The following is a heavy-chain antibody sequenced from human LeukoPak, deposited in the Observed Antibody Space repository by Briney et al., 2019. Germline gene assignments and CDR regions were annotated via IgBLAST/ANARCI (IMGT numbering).Heavy chain of an antibody. CDR2: IYSGGST. CDR1: GFTVSSNY. V-gene: IGHV3-66*02. CDR3: ARDLYGGKGDY. Sequence: PGGSLRLSCAASGFTVSSNYMSWVRQAPGKGREWVSVIYSGGSTYYADSVKGRFTISRDNSKNTLYLQMNSLRAEDTAAYYCARDLYGGKGDYWGQGTLVTVSS. D-gene: IGHD4-23*01. J-gene: IGHJ4*02.